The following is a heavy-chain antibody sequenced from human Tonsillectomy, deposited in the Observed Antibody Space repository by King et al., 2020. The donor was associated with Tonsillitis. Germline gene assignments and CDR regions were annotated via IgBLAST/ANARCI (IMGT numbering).Heavy chain of an antibody. V-gene: IGHV3-7*01. CDR3: ARDLLSVGDILRCFYGMDV. J-gene: IGHJ6*02. CDR2: ITQDGSEK. CDR1: GFTFSRYW. D-gene: IGHD2-21*02. Sequence: VQLVESGGGLVQPGGSLRLSCAASGFTFSRYWMSWVRQAPGKGLEWVANITQDGSEKYYVDSVKGRFTISRDNAKNSLYLQMNSLRTEDTAVYYCARDLLSVGDILRCFYGMDVWGQGTTVTVSS.